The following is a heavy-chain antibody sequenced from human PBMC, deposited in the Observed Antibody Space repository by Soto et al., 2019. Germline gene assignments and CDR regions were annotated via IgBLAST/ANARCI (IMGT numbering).Heavy chain of an antibody. J-gene: IGHJ4*02. V-gene: IGHV1-69*01. CDR1: GGTFSSYA. Sequence: QVQLVQSGAEVKKPGSSVKVSCKASGGTFSSYAISWVRQAPGQGLEWMGGIIPIFGTANYAQKFQGRVTITADESTSKAYMGLSGRGSEDTAVYYWAGYSSSWPFDGMDYWGQGTLVTVSS. CDR3: AGYSSSWPFDGMDY. D-gene: IGHD6-13*01. CDR2: IIPIFGTA.